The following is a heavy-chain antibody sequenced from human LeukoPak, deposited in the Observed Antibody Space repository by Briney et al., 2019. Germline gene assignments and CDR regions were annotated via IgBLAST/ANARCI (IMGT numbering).Heavy chain of an antibody. V-gene: IGHV4-34*01. CDR2: INHSGST. CDR1: GGSFSGYY. CDR3: ARSGRMKNAFDI. D-gene: IGHD1-14*01. J-gene: IGHJ3*02. Sequence: PSETLSLTCAVYGGSFSGYYWSWIRQPPGKGLEWIGEINHSGSTNYNPSLKSRVTISVDTSKNQFSLKLSSVTAADTAVYYCARSGRMKNAFDIWGQGTMVTVSP.